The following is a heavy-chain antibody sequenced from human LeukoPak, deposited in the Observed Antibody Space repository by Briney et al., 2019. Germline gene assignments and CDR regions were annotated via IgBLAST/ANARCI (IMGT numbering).Heavy chain of an antibody. Sequence: ASVKVSCKASGYTFTSYGSSWVRQAPGQGLEWMGWISAYNGNTNYAQKLQGRVTMTTDTSTSTAYMELRSLRSDDTAVYYCAILVVAASTGDYWGQGTLVTVSS. CDR3: AILVVAASTGDY. CDR1: GYTFTSYG. V-gene: IGHV1-18*01. D-gene: IGHD2-15*01. CDR2: ISAYNGNT. J-gene: IGHJ4*02.